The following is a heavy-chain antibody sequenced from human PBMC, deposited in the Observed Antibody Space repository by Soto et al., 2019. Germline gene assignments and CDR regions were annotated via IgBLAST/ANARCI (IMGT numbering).Heavy chain of an antibody. V-gene: IGHV4-61*01. Sequence: NPSETLSLTCTVSGGSVSRESNFWSWIRQPPGKGLEWIGYIYYSGPSRYNPSLESRVTISIDSSKNQVSLTLTSVTAADTAVYYCARGYSHYAHWGRGTLVTVSS. D-gene: IGHD4-4*01. CDR1: GGSVSRESNF. CDR2: IYYSGPS. J-gene: IGHJ4*02. CDR3: ARGYSHYAH.